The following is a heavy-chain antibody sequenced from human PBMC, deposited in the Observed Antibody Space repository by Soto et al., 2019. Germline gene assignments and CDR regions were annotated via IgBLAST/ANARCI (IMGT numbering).Heavy chain of an antibody. J-gene: IGHJ4*02. Sequence: QVQLVESGGGVVQPGRSLRLSCAGSGFPFTSYGMHWVREGPDKGLEWVAVISYDGSDKYYADSVKGRFTISRDNSKNRLYLQMNSLRPEDTALYYCVGGQYYFDDRGQGTLGIVSS. CDR3: VGGQYYFDD. CDR1: GFPFTSYG. D-gene: IGHD3-10*01. CDR2: ISYDGSDK. V-gene: IGHV3-30*03.